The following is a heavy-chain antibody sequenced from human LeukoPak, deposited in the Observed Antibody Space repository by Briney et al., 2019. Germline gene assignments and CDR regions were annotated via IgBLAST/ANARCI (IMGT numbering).Heavy chain of an antibody. CDR3: ARDPRNYYDSSGYYY. Sequence: PGGSLRLSCEASGFTFNSYAMIWVRQAPGKGLEWVSGISGSGNIDYADSVKGRFTISRDSSKNTLYLQMNSLRAEDTAVYYCARDPRNYYDSSGYYYWGQGTLVTVSS. D-gene: IGHD3-22*01. J-gene: IGHJ4*02. CDR2: ISGSGNI. CDR1: GFTFNSYA. V-gene: IGHV3-23*01.